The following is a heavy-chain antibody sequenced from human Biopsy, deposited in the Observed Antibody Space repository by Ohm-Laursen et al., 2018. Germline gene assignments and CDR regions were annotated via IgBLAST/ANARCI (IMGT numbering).Heavy chain of an antibody. Sequence: GASVKVSCKAPGYTFTSYDISWVRQAPGQGLEWLGWINGYSISTNYAPKFQGRIIMTTDTSTSTVYMELRSLRSDDTAMYYCTTDRTGRALFDNWGQGSLVTVSS. J-gene: IGHJ4*02. V-gene: IGHV1-18*01. CDR1: GYTFTSYD. CDR2: INGYSIST. D-gene: IGHD3/OR15-3a*01. CDR3: TTDRTGRALFDN.